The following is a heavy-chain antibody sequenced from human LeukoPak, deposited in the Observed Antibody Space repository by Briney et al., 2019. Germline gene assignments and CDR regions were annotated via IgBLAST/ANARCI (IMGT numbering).Heavy chain of an antibody. J-gene: IGHJ4*02. V-gene: IGHV1-18*01. CDR2: ISAYNGNT. CDR3: ASEYCTNGACYGWWGY. CDR1: GYTFTSYG. D-gene: IGHD2-8*01. Sequence: ASVKVSCKASGYTFTSYGISWVRQAPGQGLEWMGWISAYNGNTNYAQKLQGRVTMTTDTSTSTAYMELRSLRSDDTAVYYCASEYCTNGACYGWWGYWGQGTLVTVSS.